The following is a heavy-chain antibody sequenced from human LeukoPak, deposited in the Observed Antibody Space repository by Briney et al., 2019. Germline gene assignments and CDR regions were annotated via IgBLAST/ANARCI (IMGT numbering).Heavy chain of an antibody. D-gene: IGHD1-26*01. CDR1: GFTFSSYA. CDR3: ARHIVGTTTRLDY. Sequence: QAGGSLRLSCAASGFTFSSYAMSWVRQAPGKGLEWVSAISGSGGSTYYADSVKGRFTISRDNSKNTVYLQMNSLRAEDTAVYYCARHIVGTTTRLDYWGQGTLVTVSS. V-gene: IGHV3-23*01. CDR2: ISGSGGST. J-gene: IGHJ4*02.